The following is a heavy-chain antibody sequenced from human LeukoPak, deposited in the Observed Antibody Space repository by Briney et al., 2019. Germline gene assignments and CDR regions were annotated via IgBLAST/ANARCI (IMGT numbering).Heavy chain of an antibody. CDR2: INPSGGST. J-gene: IGHJ4*02. V-gene: IGHV1-46*01. D-gene: IGHD4-17*01. CDR3: ARNGAAMTTVTTFGLYYFDY. CDR1: GYTFTSYY. Sequence: ASVKVSCKASGYTFTSYYMHWVRQAPGQGLEWMGIINPSGGSTSYAQEFQGRVTMTRDTSTSTVYMELSSLRSEDTAVYYCARNGAAMTTVTTFGLYYFDYWGQGTLVTVSS.